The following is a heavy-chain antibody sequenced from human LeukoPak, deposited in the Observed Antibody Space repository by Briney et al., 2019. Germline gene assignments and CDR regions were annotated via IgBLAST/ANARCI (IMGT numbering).Heavy chain of an antibody. Sequence: PSETLSLTCALSTVSGSSGNWWSWVCQPPGRGLEWIGEVHKTGKTNYNPSLKTRVTISIDASKNQLSLELTSVTAADAAVYYCARELLGAPTPGAYWGQGTRVTVSS. CDR1: TVSGSSGNW. J-gene: IGHJ4*02. CDR2: VHKTGKT. CDR3: ARELLGAPTPGAY. D-gene: IGHD7-27*01. V-gene: IGHV4-4*02.